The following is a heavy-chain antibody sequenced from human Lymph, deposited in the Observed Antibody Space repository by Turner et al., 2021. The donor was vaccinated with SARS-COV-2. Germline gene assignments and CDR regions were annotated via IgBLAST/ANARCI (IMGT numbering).Heavy chain of an antibody. D-gene: IGHD3-10*01. CDR1: GGSISSSSHY. Sequence: QLQLQESGPGLVKPSETLSPTCTAPGGSISSSSHYWGWIRQPPGRGPEWIGHIYYSGSNYYNSSLKSRVTISVDTSKNQFSLKLSSVTAADTAVYYCARLVRRAEYYFDYWGQGTLVTVSS. CDR3: ARLVRRAEYYFDY. J-gene: IGHJ4*02. V-gene: IGHV4-39*01. CDR2: IYYSGSN.